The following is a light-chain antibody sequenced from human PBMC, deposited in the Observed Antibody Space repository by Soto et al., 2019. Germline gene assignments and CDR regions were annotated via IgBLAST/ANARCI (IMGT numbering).Light chain of an antibody. J-gene: IGKJ4*01. CDR1: QGIGSA. CDR2: AAS. Sequence: IQMTQSPSSLSASVGDRVTITCRARQGIGSALGWYQQKPRKAPKRLIYAASSLKSGVPSRFSGSGSGTEFTLTISSLQPEDFATYYCLQHNSYPPTFGGGTKVEIK. V-gene: IGKV1-17*01. CDR3: LQHNSYPPT.